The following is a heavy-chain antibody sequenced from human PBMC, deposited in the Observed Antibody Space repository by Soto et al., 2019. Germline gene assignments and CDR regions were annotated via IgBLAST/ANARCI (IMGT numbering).Heavy chain of an antibody. J-gene: IGHJ6*02. V-gene: IGHV3-33*01. CDR2: IWYDGSNK. D-gene: IGHD1-26*01. Sequence: QVQVVESGGGVVQPGRSLRLSCTASGFTFSDYGMHWVRQAPGKGLEWVALIWYDGSNKFYADSVKDRFTVSRDNSKNTLYLQMNSLRADDRAVYYCARDRIVRASYYYYGMVVWGQGTTVTVSS. CDR1: GFTFSDYG. CDR3: ARDRIVRASYYYYGMVV.